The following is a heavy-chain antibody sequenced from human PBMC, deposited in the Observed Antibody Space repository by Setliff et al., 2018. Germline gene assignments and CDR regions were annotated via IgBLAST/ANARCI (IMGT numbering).Heavy chain of an antibody. CDR2: IYSSGST. J-gene: IGHJ4*02. D-gene: IGHD3-22*01. CDR1: GGSISSGDYY. CDR3: ARESRYYYDNLGTLDY. Sequence: SETLSLTCTVSGGSISSGDYYWSWIRQPPGKGLEWIGYIYSSGSTNYNPSLKSRVSISVDTSKNQFSLKLSSVTAADTAVYYCARESRYYYDNLGTLDYWGQGTLVTVS. V-gene: IGHV4-30-4*08.